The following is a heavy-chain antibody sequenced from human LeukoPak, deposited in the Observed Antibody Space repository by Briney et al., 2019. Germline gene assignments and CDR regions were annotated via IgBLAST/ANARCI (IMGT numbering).Heavy chain of an antibody. CDR3: ASASSHRIAAGGDY. CDR2: INSDGSGR. V-gene: IGHV3-74*01. D-gene: IGHD6-13*01. CDR1: GFTFSNYW. Sequence: GGSLRLSCAASGFTFSNYWMPWVRQAPGKGLVWVSRINSDGSGRNYADSVKGRFTISRDNAKNTLYLQMNSLRAEDTAVYYCASASSHRIAAGGDYWGQGTLVTVSS. J-gene: IGHJ4*02.